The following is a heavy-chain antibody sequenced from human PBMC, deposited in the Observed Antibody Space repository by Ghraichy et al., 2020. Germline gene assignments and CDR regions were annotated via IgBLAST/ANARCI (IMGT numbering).Heavy chain of an antibody. V-gene: IGHV3-74*01. J-gene: IGHJ6*02. D-gene: IGHD3-9*01. CDR2: INSDGSST. CDR3: ARDLAYYDMLTGYYYYYGMDV. CDR1: GFTFSSYW. Sequence: GESLNISCAASGFTFSSYWMHWVRQAPGKGLVWVSRINSDGSSTSYADSVKGRFTISRDNAKNTLYLQMNSLRAEDTAVYYCARDLAYYDMLTGYYYYYGMDVWGQGTTVTVSS.